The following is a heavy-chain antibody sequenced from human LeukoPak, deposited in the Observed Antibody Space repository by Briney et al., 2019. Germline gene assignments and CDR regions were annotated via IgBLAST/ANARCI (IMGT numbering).Heavy chain of an antibody. V-gene: IGHV3-48*03. CDR1: GFTFSSYE. CDR2: ISSSGSTI. Sequence: GGSLRLSCAASGFTFSSYEMNWVRQAPGKGLEWVSYISSSGSTIYYADSVKGRFTISRDNAKNSLYLQMNSLRAEGTAVYYCARDGCSSTSCPKRYFDYWGQGTLVTVSS. CDR3: ARDGCSSTSCPKRYFDY. D-gene: IGHD2-2*01. J-gene: IGHJ4*02.